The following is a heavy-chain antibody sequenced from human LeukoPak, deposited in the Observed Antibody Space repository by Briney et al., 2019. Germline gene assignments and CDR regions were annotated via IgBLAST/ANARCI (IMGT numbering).Heavy chain of an antibody. CDR3: VKDGYGDYVGWFDP. V-gene: IGHV3-23*01. D-gene: IGHD4-17*01. CDR1: GFTFSSYA. J-gene: IGHJ5*02. CDR2: ISGSGGST. Sequence: GGSLRLSCAASGFTFSSYAMSWVRQAPGKGLEWVSAISGSGGSTYYADSVKGRFTISRDNSKNTLYLQMNSLRAEDTAVYYCVKDGYGDYVGWFDPWGQGTLVTVSS.